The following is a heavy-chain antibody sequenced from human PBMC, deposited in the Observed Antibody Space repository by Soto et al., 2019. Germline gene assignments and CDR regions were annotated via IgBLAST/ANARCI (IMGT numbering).Heavy chain of an antibody. D-gene: IGHD6-25*01. J-gene: IGHJ6*02. CDR2: IIPIFGTA. CDR3: ARVVLAAGTYYYYGMDV. CDR1: GGTFSSYA. V-gene: IGHV1-69*01. Sequence: QVQLVQSGAEVKKPGSSVKVSCKASGGTFSSYAISWVRQAPGQGLEWMGGIIPIFGTANYAQKFQGRVTITADESTSTAYTELSSLRSEDTAVYYCARVVLAAGTYYYYGMDVWGQGTTVTVSS.